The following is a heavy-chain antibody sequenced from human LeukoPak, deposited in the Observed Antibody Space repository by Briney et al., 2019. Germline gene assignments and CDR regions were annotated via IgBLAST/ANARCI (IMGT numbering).Heavy chain of an antibody. J-gene: IGHJ4*02. CDR2: INPNSGGI. CDR3: ARDMYYYDSSGYWGY. D-gene: IGHD3-22*01. Sequence: GASVKVSCKASGYTFTGYYMHWVRQAPGQGLEWMGRINPNSGGINYAQKFQGRVTMTRDTSISTAYMELSRLRSDDTAVYYCARDMYYYDSSGYWGYWGQGTLVTVSS. CDR1: GYTFTGYY. V-gene: IGHV1-2*06.